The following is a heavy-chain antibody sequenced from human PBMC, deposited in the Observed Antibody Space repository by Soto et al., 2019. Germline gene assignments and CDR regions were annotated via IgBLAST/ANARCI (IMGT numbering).Heavy chain of an antibody. CDR3: ASQRGLGSSWYRYNWFDP. Sequence: PSETLSLTCAVYGGSFSGYYWSWIRQPPGKGLEWIGEINHSGSTNYNPSLKSRVTISVDTSKNQFSLKLSSVTAADTAVYYCASQRGLGSSWYRYNWFDPWGQGTLVTV. CDR1: GGSFSGYY. CDR2: INHSGST. D-gene: IGHD6-13*01. V-gene: IGHV4-34*01. J-gene: IGHJ5*02.